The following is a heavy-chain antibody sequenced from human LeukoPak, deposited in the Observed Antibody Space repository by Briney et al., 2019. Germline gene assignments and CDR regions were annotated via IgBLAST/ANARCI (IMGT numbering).Heavy chain of an antibody. CDR3: TRDETTMQF. Sequence: GGSLRLSCAASGFTFSNAWMSWVRQAPGKGLEWVGFIRSKAYGGTTEYAASVKGRFTIPRDDSKSIAYLQMNSLKTEDTAVYYCTRDETTMQFWGQGTLVTVSS. CDR2: IRSKAYGGTT. J-gene: IGHJ4*02. D-gene: IGHD4-11*01. CDR1: GFTFSNAW. V-gene: IGHV3-49*04.